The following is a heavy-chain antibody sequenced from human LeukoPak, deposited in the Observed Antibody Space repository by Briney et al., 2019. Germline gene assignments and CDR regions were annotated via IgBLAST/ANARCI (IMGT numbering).Heavy chain of an antibody. Sequence: GGSLRLSCAASGFTFSDAWMNWVRQAPGKGLEWVGRIKRKSDGGATDYAAPVKGRFTISRDDSKNTLYLQMNSLKTEDTAVYYCTTGNWGPYWGQGTLVTVSS. CDR1: GFTFSDAW. D-gene: IGHD7-27*01. V-gene: IGHV3-15*07. J-gene: IGHJ4*02. CDR3: TTGNWGPY. CDR2: IKRKSDGGAT.